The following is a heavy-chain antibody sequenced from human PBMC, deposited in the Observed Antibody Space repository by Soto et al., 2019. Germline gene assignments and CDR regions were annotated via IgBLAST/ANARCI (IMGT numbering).Heavy chain of an antibody. CDR3: ARHSLALRKHTWFDP. J-gene: IGHJ5*02. CDR2: IFYLGSS. V-gene: IGHV4-39*01. D-gene: IGHD3-3*02. Sequence: PSETLPLTCTVSGDSIISSDFYWGWVRQPAGKGLEWIGSIFYLGSSYYNPSLKSRVTMSVDTSKNQFSLRLRSVTAADTALYFCARHSLALRKHTWFDPWGQGIMVT. CDR1: GDSIISSDFY.